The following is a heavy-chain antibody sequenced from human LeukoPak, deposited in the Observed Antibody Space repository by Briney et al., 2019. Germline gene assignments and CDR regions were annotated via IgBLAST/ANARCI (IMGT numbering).Heavy chain of an antibody. CDR2: IYHSGST. CDR3: ARLGGPAGDRHVDY. V-gene: IGHV4-38-2*02. D-gene: IGHD3-16*01. Sequence: KPSETLSLTCIVSGYPISCGYFWGWMRHPPGKALEWMGSIYHSGSTYYNPSLKSRVTMPVDTTKNQISLTLNSVTAADTAVYYCARLGGPAGDRHVDYWGQGTLVTVSS. CDR1: GYPISCGYF. J-gene: IGHJ4*02.